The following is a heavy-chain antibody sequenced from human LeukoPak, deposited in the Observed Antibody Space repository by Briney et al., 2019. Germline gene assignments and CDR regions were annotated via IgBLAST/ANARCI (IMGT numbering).Heavy chain of an antibody. V-gene: IGHV1-2*02. CDR2: IHPRSGET. J-gene: IGHJ4*02. Sequence: ASVKVSCKASGYTFTAFYIHWVRQAPGQGLEWMGWIHPRSGETNYAYKFRGRVTMTRDTSISTTYMDLGSLGSDDTAVYYCARDGEYGTGSYYRGCFDYWGQGTLVTVSS. D-gene: IGHD3-10*01. CDR3: ARDGEYGTGSYYRGCFDY. CDR1: GYTFTAFY.